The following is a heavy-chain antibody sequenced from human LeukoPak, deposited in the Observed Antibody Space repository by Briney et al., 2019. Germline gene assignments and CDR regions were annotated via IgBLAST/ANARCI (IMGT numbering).Heavy chain of an antibody. CDR1: RGTFSSYA. CDR3: ARTAAAGYYYYYGMDV. J-gene: IGHJ6*02. V-gene: IGHV1-69*05. D-gene: IGHD6-13*01. Sequence: ASVKVSCKASRGTFSSYAISWVRQAPGQGLEWMGVIIPIFGTANYAQKFQGRVTITTDESTSTAYMELSSLRSEHTAVYYCARTAAAGYYYYYGMDVWGQGTTVTVSS. CDR2: IIPIFGTA.